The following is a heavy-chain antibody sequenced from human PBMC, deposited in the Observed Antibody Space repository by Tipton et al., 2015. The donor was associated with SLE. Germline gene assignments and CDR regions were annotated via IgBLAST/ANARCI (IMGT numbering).Heavy chain of an antibody. CDR1: GFTFSSYG. CDR2: IWYDGSNK. D-gene: IGHD6-19*01. J-gene: IGHJ4*02. CDR3: AKTEPQWLVGAVDY. V-gene: IGHV3-30*18. Sequence: SLRLSCAASGFTFSSYGMHWVRQVPGKGLEWVAVIWYDGSNKYYADSVKGRFTISRDNSKNTLYLQMNSLRAEDTAVYYCAKTEPQWLVGAVDYWGQGTLVTVSS.